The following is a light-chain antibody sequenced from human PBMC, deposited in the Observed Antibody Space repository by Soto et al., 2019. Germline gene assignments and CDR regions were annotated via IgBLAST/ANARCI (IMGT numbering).Light chain of an antibody. CDR3: QQAKGFPWT. V-gene: IGKV1-39*01. CDR1: QSISSY. CDR2: AAS. Sequence: DIQMTQSPSSLSASVGDRVTTTCRASQSISSYLNWYQQKPGKAPKLLIYAASSLQSGVPSRFSGSGSGPDFTLTIISLQPEDVATYYCQQAKGFPWTFGQGTKVDIK. J-gene: IGKJ1*01.